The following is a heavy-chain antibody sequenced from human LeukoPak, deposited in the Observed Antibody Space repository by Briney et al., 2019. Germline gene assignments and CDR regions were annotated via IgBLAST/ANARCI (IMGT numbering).Heavy chain of an antibody. CDR2: IYYSGST. CDR1: GGSISSYY. V-gene: IGHV4-59*12. J-gene: IGHJ5*02. Sequence: SETLSLTCTVSGGSISSYYWSWIRQSPGKGLEWIGYIYYSGSTNYNPSLKSRVTISVDTSKNQFSLKLSSVTAADTAVYYCARGSTDPPRYCSSTSCYPSWFDPWGQGTLVTVSS. D-gene: IGHD2-2*01. CDR3: ARGSTDPPRYCSSTSCYPSWFDP.